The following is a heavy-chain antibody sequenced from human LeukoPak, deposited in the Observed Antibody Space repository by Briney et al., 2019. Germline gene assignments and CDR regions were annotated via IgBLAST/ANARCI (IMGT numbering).Heavy chain of an antibody. J-gene: IGHJ4*02. CDR3: ARGPSDSPLDY. V-gene: IGHV4-4*02. Sequence: SETLSLTCAVSGGSISSSNWWSWVRQPPGKGLEWIGRIYTSGSTNYNPSLKSRVTMSVDTSKNQFSLKLSSVTAADTAVYYCARGPSDSPLDYWGQGTLVTVSS. D-gene: IGHD2-21*01. CDR1: GGSISSSNW. CDR2: IYTSGST.